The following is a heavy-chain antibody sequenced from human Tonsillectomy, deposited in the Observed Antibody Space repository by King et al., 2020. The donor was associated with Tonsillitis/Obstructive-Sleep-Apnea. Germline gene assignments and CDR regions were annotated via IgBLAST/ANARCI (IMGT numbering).Heavy chain of an antibody. CDR3: ARGGMTTVTKGLRQGPAKRAFDI. J-gene: IGHJ3*02. V-gene: IGHV3-30*01. CDR2: ISYDGSNK. Sequence: VQLVESGGGVVQPGRSLRLSCAASGFTFSSYAMHWVRQAPGKGLEWVAVISYDGSNKYYADSVKGRFTISRDNSKNTPYLQMNSLRAEDTAVYYCARGGMTTVTKGLRQGPAKRAFDIWGQGTMVTVSS. CDR1: GFTFSSYA. D-gene: IGHD4-17*01.